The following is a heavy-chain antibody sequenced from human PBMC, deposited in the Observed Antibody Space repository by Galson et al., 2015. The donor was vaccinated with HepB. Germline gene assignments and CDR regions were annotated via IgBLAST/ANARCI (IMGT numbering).Heavy chain of an antibody. V-gene: IGHV7-4-1*02. D-gene: IGHD5-24*01. CDR2: INTNTGNP. CDR3: ARGGQDGYLIRRFVY. CDR1: GYTFTSYA. Sequence: SVKVSCKASGYTFTSYAMNWVRQAPGQGLEWMGWINTNTGNPTYAQGFTGRFVFSLDTSVSTAYLQISSLKAEDTAVYYCARGGQDGYLIRRFVYWGQGTLVTVSS. J-gene: IGHJ4*02.